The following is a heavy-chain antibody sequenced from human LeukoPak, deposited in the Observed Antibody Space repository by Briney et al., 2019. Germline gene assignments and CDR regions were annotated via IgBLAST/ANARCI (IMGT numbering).Heavy chain of an antibody. J-gene: IGHJ6*03. D-gene: IGHD3-10*01. Sequence: SVKVSCKASGGTFSSYAISWVRQAPGQGLEWMGGIIPIFGTANYAQKFQGRVTITADKSTSTAYMELSSLRAEDTAVYYCARGPPYGSQTYYYYYMDVWGKGTTVTISS. V-gene: IGHV1-69*06. CDR2: IIPIFGTA. CDR3: ARGPPYGSQTYYYYYMDV. CDR1: GGTFSSYA.